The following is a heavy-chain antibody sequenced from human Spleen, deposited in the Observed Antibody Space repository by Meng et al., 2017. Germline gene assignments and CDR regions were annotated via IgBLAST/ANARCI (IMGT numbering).Heavy chain of an antibody. CDR3: ARDLPYASGAGGFDP. V-gene: IGHV4-30-4*01. D-gene: IGHD3-10*01. CDR2: IYYSGST. CDR1: GASINNADYY. Sequence: QVQLQESGPGLVKPSQTLSLTCTVSGASINNADYYWSWIRQPPGKGLEWIGYIYYSGSTYYNSSLRSRVTISVDKSKNQFSLSLTSVTAADTAVYYCARDLPYASGAGGFDPWGQGTLVTVSS. J-gene: IGHJ5*02.